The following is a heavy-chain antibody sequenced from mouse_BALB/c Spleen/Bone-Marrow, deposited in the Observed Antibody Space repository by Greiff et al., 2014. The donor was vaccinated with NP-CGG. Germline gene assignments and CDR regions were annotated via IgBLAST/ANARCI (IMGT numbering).Heavy chain of an antibody. V-gene: IGHV1-18*01. J-gene: IGHJ1*01. CDR2: INPNNGGT. D-gene: IGHD5-1-1*01. CDR1: GYTFTDCN. Sequence: EVQLQQSGPELVKPGASVKIPCKASGYTFTDCNMDWVKQSHGKSLEWIGDINPNNGGTIYNQKFKGKATLTVDKSSSTAYMELRSLTSEDTAVYYGARPDTRYWYFDVWGAGTTVTVSS. CDR3: ARPDTRYWYFDV.